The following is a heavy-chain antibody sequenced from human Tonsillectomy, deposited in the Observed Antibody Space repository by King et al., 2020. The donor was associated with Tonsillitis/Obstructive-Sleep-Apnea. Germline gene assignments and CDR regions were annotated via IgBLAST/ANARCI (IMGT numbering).Heavy chain of an antibody. CDR2: ISGYNGNT. CDR1: GYNFTSYG. CDR3: ARWWGVVVPDTYYYYGMDV. Sequence: QLVQSGAEVKKPGASVKVSCKASGYNFTSYGIGWVRQAPGQGLEWMGWISGYNGNTNYAQKLQGRFTMTTDTSTSNAYMEVTSLRSYVTAVYYCARWWGVVVPDTYYYYGMDVWGQGTTVTVSS. D-gene: IGHD2-2*01. V-gene: IGHV1-18*04. J-gene: IGHJ6*02.